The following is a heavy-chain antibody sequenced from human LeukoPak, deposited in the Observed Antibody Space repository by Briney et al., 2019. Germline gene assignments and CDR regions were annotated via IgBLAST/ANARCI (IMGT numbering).Heavy chain of an antibody. D-gene: IGHD2-15*01. CDR3: ARGGWQPAYYFDY. Sequence: GGSLRLSCAASGFTFSSYAMHWVRQAPGKGLEWVAVISYDGSNRYYADSVKGRFTISRDNSKNTLYLQMNSLRAEDTAVYYCARGGWQPAYYFDYWGQGTLVTVSS. CDR1: GFTFSSYA. J-gene: IGHJ4*02. V-gene: IGHV3-30*01. CDR2: ISYDGSNR.